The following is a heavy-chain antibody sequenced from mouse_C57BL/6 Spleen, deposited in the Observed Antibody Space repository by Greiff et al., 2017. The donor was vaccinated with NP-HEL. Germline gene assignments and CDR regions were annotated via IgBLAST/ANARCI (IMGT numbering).Heavy chain of an antibody. V-gene: IGHV1-85*01. CDR2: IYPRDGST. CDR1: GYTFTSYD. D-gene: IGHD1-1*01. J-gene: IGHJ2*01. Sequence: VQLQQSGPELVKPGASVKLSCKASGYTFTSYDINWVKQRPGQGLEWIGWIYPRDGSTKYNEKFKGKATLTVDTSSSTAYIELHSLTSEDSAVYFCARRIYYYGSSYFDYWGQSTTLTVSS. CDR3: ARRIYYYGSSYFDY.